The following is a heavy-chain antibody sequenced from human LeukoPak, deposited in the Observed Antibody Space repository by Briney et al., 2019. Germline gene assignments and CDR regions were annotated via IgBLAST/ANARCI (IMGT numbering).Heavy chain of an antibody. D-gene: IGHD6-13*01. CDR3: VRDPPQQLARLGFDH. Sequence: ASVTVSCKAFGYTFPNYGISWVRQAPGQGFEWMGWISANDGKTDYVQKFRDRFTMTTDTSASTAYMELKSLTSDDTAVYYCVRDPPQQLARLGFDHWGQGTLVTVSS. J-gene: IGHJ4*02. CDR2: ISANDGKT. V-gene: IGHV1-18*01. CDR1: GYTFPNYG.